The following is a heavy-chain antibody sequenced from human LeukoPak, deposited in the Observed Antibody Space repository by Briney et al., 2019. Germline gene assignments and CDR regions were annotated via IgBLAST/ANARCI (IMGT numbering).Heavy chain of an antibody. J-gene: IGHJ4*02. D-gene: IGHD5-24*01. CDR3: ASLYNDYGDY. CDR2: TIGTGDSK. CDR1: GFTFRTCG. Sequence: GGSLRLSCAASGFTFRTCGMSWVRQAPGKGLEWVSGTIGTGDSKFYADPVKGRFTISRDNSRNTLYLHMNSLRVDDTAVYYCASLYNDYGDYWGQGALVTVSS. V-gene: IGHV3-23*01.